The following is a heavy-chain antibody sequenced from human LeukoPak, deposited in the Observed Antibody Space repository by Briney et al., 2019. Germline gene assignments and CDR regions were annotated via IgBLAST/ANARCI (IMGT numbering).Heavy chain of an antibody. J-gene: IGHJ3*02. V-gene: IGHV1-18*01. CDR3: TMTSPAGYNLVGAFDT. D-gene: IGHD5-24*01. Sequence: ASVKVSCKASGYTFTKYDIHWVRQAPGQRLEWMGWISPYIGNTYYSQKLQGRVTMTTDTSTTTAYMELSSLTYEDTAVYYCTMTSPAGYNLVGAFDTWGQGTKVTVSS. CDR1: GYTFTKYD. CDR2: ISPYIGNT.